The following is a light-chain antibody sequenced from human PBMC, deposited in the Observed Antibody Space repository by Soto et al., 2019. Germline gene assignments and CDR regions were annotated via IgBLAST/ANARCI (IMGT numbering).Light chain of an antibody. V-gene: IGKV3-15*01. CDR2: GAS. Sequence: EIVMTQSPATLSVSPGERATLSCMAIQTGTGALAWYQQKPGQAPRRLLYGASTRATGVPDRFSGSGSGTDFTLTISSLQSEEVAVYYCQQYNDWPPYTFGQGTNVEIK. CDR1: QTGTGA. CDR3: QQYNDWPPYT. J-gene: IGKJ2*01.